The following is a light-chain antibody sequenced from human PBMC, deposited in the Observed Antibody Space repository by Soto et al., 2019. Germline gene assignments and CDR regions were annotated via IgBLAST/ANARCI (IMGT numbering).Light chain of an antibody. J-gene: IGKJ4*01. CDR2: DVS. CDR3: QQRSNWSLT. CDR1: QTVSSS. Sequence: EIVLTQSPGTLSLSPGERATLSCRASQTVSSSLAWYQQKPGQTPRLLIYDVSNRATGIPARFSGSGSGTDFTLTVSSLEPEDFAVYYCQQRSNWSLTFGGGTKVEIK. V-gene: IGKV3-11*01.